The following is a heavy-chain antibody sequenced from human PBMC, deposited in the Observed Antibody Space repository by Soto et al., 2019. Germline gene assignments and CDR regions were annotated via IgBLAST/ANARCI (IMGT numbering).Heavy chain of an antibody. CDR3: ARLSIVEYYYDSSGDPFNYFDY. CDR1: GGSISSSSYY. V-gene: IGHV4-39*01. CDR2: IYYSGST. D-gene: IGHD3-22*01. J-gene: IGHJ4*02. Sequence: SETLSLTCTVSGGSISSSSYYWGWIRQPPGKGLEWIGSIYYSGSTYYNPSLKSRVTISVDTSKNQFSLKLSSVTAADTAVYYCARLSIVEYYYDSSGDPFNYFDYWGQGTLVTVSS.